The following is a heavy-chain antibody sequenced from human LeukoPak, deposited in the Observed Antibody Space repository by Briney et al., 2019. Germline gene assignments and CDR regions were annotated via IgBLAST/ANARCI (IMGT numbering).Heavy chain of an antibody. V-gene: IGHV4-59*01. CDR1: GGSISSYY. Sequence: SETLSLTCTVSGGSISSYYWSWIRQPPGKGLEWIGYIYYSGSTNYNPSLKSRVTISVDTSKNQFSLKLSSVTAADTAVYYCARSAVVLRRIMDVWGQGTTVTVSS. D-gene: IGHD6-19*01. J-gene: IGHJ6*02. CDR3: ARSAVVLRRIMDV. CDR2: IYYSGST.